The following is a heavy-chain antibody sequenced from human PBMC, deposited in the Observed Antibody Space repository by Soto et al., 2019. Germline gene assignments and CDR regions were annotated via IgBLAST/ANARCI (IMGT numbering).Heavy chain of an antibody. CDR1: GYTLTELS. D-gene: IGHD3-3*01. J-gene: IGHJ4*02. CDR3: ATGAFTSYYDFWSGYYLNY. V-gene: IGHV1-24*01. Sequence: ASVKVSCKVSGYTLTELSMHWVRQAPGKGPEWMGGFDPEDGETIYAQKFQGRVTMTEDTSTDTAYMELSSLRSEDTAVYYCATGAFTSYYDFWSGYYLNYWGQGTLVTVSS. CDR2: FDPEDGET.